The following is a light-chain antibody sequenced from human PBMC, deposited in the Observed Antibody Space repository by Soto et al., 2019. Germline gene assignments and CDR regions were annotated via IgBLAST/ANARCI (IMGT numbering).Light chain of an antibody. CDR1: RSNIGSNT. J-gene: IGLJ1*01. CDR3: AAWDDSLNGPV. V-gene: IGLV1-44*01. CDR2: SNN. Sequence: QSELTQPPSASGTPGQRVTISCSGSRSNIGSNTVNWYQQLPGTAPKLLIYSNNQRPSGVPDRFSGSKSGTSASLAISGLQSEDEADYYCAAWDDSLNGPVFGTGTKVTVL.